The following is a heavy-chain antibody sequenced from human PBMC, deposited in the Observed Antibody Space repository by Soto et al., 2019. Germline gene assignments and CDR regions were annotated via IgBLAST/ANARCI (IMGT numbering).Heavy chain of an antibody. CDR2: ISYDGSNK. CDR3: AREGDTAMVPLFDY. J-gene: IGHJ4*02. D-gene: IGHD5-18*01. Sequence: QVQLVESGGGVVQPGRSLRLSCAASGFTFSSYAMHWVRQAPGKGLEWVAVISYDGSNKYYADSVKGRFTISRDNSKNTLYLQMNSLRAEDTAVYYCAREGDTAMVPLFDYWGQGTLVTVSS. V-gene: IGHV3-30-3*01. CDR1: GFTFSSYA.